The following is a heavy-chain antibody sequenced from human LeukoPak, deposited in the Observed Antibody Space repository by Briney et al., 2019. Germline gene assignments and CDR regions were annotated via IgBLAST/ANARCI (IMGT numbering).Heavy chain of an antibody. CDR2: ISYSETT. CDR1: GGSISGFY. CDR3: ARDKGLPQAFDI. D-gene: IGHD5/OR15-5a*01. J-gene: IGHJ3*02. V-gene: IGHV4-59*01. Sequence: SETLSLTCTVSGGSISGFYWSWIRQPPGKGLEYIGYISYSETTSYNPSLKSRVTISVDTSKNQFSLKLTSVTAADTAVYYCARDKGLPQAFDIWGQGTMVTVSS.